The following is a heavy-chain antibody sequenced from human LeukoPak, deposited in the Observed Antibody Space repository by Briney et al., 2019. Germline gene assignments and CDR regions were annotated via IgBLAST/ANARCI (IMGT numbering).Heavy chain of an antibody. Sequence: GGSLRLSCTASGFSFSTYAMTWVRQAPGKGLEWISSMSSGSRYIYYADSVRGRFTISRDNTKNSLYLLMNNLRAEHTAIYYCARDRPTGGSGVFVVKWGQGTPVTVSS. V-gene: IGHV3-21*06. CDR2: MSSGSRYI. CDR1: GFSFSTYA. D-gene: IGHD2-15*01. CDR3: ARDRPTGGSGVFVVK. J-gene: IGHJ4*02.